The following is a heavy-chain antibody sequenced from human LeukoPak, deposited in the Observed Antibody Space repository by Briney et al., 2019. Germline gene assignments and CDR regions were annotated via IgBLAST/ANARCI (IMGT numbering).Heavy chain of an antibody. CDR3: ARGYPGIAAAGQYNWFDP. D-gene: IGHD6-13*01. J-gene: IGHJ5*02. CDR2: IYYSGST. CDR1: GSSISSGGYY. Sequence: PSETLSLTCTVSGSSISSGGYYWSWIRQHPGKGLEWIGYIYYSGSTYYNPSLKSRVTISVDTSKNQFSLKLSSVTAADTAVYYCARGYPGIAAAGQYNWFDPWGQGTLVTVSS. V-gene: IGHV4-31*03.